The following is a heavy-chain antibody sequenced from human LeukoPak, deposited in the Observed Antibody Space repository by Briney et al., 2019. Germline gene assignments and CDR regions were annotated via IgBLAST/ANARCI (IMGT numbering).Heavy chain of an antibody. CDR2: IIPIFGTA. V-gene: IGHV1-69*05. CDR3: ARVMGYSSSSGGAFDI. Sequence: SVKVSCKASGGTFSSYAISWVRQAPGQGLEWMGGIIPIFGTANYAQKFQGRVTITTDESTSTAYMELSSLRSEDTAVYYCARVMGYSSSSGGAFDIWGQGTMVTVSS. CDR1: GGTFSSYA. J-gene: IGHJ3*02. D-gene: IGHD6-6*01.